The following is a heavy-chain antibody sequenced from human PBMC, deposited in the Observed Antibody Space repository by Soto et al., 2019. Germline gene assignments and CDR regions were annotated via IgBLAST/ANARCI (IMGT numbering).Heavy chain of an antibody. V-gene: IGHV3-66*01. CDR2: IYSGGDT. J-gene: IGHJ4*02. CDR1: GFTVSSNY. D-gene: IGHD3-22*01. Sequence: PGGSLRLSCAASGFTVSSNYMSWVRQAPGKGLEWVSVIYSGGDTYYADSVKGRFTISRDNSKNTVYLQMSSLRPEDTAVYYCVKGEYYYDGSAYYPFDYWGQGRMVTVSS. CDR3: VKGEYYYDGSAYYPFDY.